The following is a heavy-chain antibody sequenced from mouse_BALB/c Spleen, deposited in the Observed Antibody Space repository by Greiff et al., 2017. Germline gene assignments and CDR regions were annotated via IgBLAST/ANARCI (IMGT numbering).Heavy chain of an antibody. D-gene: IGHD2-3*01. V-gene: IGHV2-6-7*01. Sequence: VKVEESGPGLVAPSQSLSITCTVSGFSLTGYGVNWVRQPPGKGLEWLGMIWGDGSTDYNSALKSRLSISKDNSKSQVFLKMNSLQTDDTARYYCAREDGLYYFDYWGQGTTLTVSS. CDR3: AREDGLYYFDY. CDR1: GFSLTGYG. CDR2: IWGDGST. J-gene: IGHJ2*01.